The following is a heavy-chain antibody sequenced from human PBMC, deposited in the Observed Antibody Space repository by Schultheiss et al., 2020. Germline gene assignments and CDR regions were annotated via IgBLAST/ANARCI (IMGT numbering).Heavy chain of an antibody. D-gene: IGHD4-23*01. J-gene: IGHJ4*02. Sequence: GESLKISCKGSGYSFTSYWIGWVRQMPGKGLEWMGIIYPGDSDTRYSPSFQGQVTISADKSINTAYLQWSSLRASDTAMYYCARQHHSYGRNSYYFDYWGQGTLVTVSS. CDR3: ARQHHSYGRNSYYFDY. CDR1: GYSFTSYW. V-gene: IGHV5-51*01. CDR2: IYPGDSDT.